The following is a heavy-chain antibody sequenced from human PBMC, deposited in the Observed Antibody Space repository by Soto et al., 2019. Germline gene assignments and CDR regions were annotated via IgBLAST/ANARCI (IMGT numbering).Heavy chain of an antibody. Sequence: GGSLRLSCAASGFPFSSYSMHLVRQAPGKGLECVSVISYDGSNKYYADSVKGRFTISRDNSKHTLYLQMNSLRAEDTAVYYCARDNGGSSWIDAFYRGGEVAMVTVSS. V-gene: IGHV3-30-3*01. J-gene: IGHJ3*02. CDR1: GFPFSSYS. CDR2: ISYDGSNK. D-gene: IGHD1-26*01. CDR3: ARDNGGSSWIDAFYR.